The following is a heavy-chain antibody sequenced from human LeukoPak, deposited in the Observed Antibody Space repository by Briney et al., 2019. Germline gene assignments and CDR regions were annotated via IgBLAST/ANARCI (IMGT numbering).Heavy chain of an antibody. J-gene: IGHJ1*01. CDR2: IIPIFGTA. CDR3: ARVGEYYYDSSGYLLQH. Sequence: ASVKVSCXASGGTFSSYAISWVRQAHGQGLEWMGGIIPIFGTANYAQKFQGRVTITTDESTSTAYMELSSLRSEDTAVYYCARVGEYYYDSSGYLLQHWGQGTLVTVSS. V-gene: IGHV1-69*05. CDR1: GGTFSSYA. D-gene: IGHD3-22*01.